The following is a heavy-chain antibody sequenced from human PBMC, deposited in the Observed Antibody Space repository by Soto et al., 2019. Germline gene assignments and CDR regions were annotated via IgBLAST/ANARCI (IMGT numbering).Heavy chain of an antibody. D-gene: IGHD2-2*01. CDR1: GYTFTSYG. V-gene: IGHV1-18*04. CDR3: AREMGGQDFSGNSCWQYNWFDP. CDR2: ISAYNGNT. J-gene: IGHJ5*02. Sequence: ASVKVSCKASGYTFTSYGISWVRQAPGQGLEWMGWISAYNGNTNYAQRLQGRVTMTTDTSTSTAYMELRSLRSDDTAVYYCAREMGGQDFSGNSCWQYNWFDPWGQGTLVTVSS.